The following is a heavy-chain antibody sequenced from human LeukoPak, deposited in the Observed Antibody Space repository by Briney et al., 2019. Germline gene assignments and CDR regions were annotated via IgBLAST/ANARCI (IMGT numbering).Heavy chain of an antibody. V-gene: IGHV3-30*02. J-gene: IGHJ4*02. CDR3: AKDHRQTTGIDF. CDR2: IRYDGSIK. D-gene: IGHD1-1*01. Sequence: PGGSLRPSCAASGFSFGSYGMHWVRQAPGKGLEWVAFIRYDGSIKYYVDSVKGRFTISRDNPKNTLYLQMNSLRPEDTAIYYCAKDHRQTTGIDFWGQGTLVTVSS. CDR1: GFSFGSYG.